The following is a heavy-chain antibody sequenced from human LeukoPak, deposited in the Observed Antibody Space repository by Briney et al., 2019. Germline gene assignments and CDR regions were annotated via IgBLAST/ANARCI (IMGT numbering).Heavy chain of an antibody. CDR2: ISWNSGSI. CDR3: AKDDDYVWGSYFDY. V-gene: IGHV3-9*01. J-gene: IGHJ4*02. D-gene: IGHD3-16*01. Sequence: QPSQTLSLTCAVSGGSISSGGYSWSWVRQAPGKGLEWVSGISWNSGSIGYADSVKGRFTISRDNAKNSLYLQMNSLRAEDTALYYCAKDDDYVWGSYFDYWGQGTLVTVSS. CDR1: GGSISSGGYS.